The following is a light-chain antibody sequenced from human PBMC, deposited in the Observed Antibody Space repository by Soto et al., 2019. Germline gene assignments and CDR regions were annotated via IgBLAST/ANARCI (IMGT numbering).Light chain of an antibody. Sequence: DIQMTQSPSTLSGSVGDRVTITCRASQTISSWLAWYQQKPGKAPKLLIYKASTLKSGVPSRFSGSGSGTEFTLTISNLQPDDFATYYCQHCNSYSEAFAQGTKVQLK. CDR3: QHCNSYSEA. J-gene: IGKJ1*01. CDR2: KAS. CDR1: QTISSW. V-gene: IGKV1-5*03.